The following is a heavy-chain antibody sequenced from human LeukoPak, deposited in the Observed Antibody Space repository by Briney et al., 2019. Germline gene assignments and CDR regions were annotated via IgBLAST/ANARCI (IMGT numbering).Heavy chain of an antibody. Sequence: ASVKVSCKASGYTFTSYAMNCVRQAPRHGLEWMGWINTNTGNPTYAQGFTGRFVFSLDTSVSTAYLQISSLKAEDTAVYYCARESSWEKYYYYYMDVWGKGTTVTVSS. D-gene: IGHD6-13*01. V-gene: IGHV7-4-1*02. CDR3: ARESSWEKYYYYYMDV. CDR1: GYTFTSYA. CDR2: INTNTGNP. J-gene: IGHJ6*03.